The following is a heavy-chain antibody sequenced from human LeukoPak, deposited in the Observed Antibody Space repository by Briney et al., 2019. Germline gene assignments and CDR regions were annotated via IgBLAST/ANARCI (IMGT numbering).Heavy chain of an antibody. CDR2: ISGSGGNT. CDR1: GFPFTSYS. J-gene: IGHJ4*02. V-gene: IGHV3-23*01. CDR3: AKLAGISGWYVYYFDY. D-gene: IGHD6-19*01. Sequence: GGSLRLSCAASGFPFTSYSMTWVRQAPGKGLEWVSAISGSGGNTYSADSVKGRFTISRDNSKNTLFLQMNSLRAEDTAVYYCAKLAGISGWYVYYFDYWGQGTLVTVS.